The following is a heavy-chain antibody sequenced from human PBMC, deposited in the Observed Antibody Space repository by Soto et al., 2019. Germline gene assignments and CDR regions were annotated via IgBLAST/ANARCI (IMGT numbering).Heavy chain of an antibody. CDR2: IYSGGST. Sequence: PGGSLRLSCAASGFTVSSNYMSWVRQAPGTGLEWVSVIYSGGSTYYADSVKGRFTISRDNSKSTLYLQMNSLRAEDTAVYYCASNPLGYYDFWSGYHPFDYWGQGTLVTVYS. V-gene: IGHV3-66*01. J-gene: IGHJ4*02. D-gene: IGHD3-3*01. CDR3: ASNPLGYYDFWSGYHPFDY. CDR1: GFTVSSNY.